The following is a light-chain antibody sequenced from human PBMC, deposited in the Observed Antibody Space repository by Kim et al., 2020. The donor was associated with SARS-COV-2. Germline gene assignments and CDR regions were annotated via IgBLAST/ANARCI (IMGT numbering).Light chain of an antibody. CDR1: QSISSY. CDR3: QQSYSTQYT. V-gene: IGKV1-39*01. Sequence: ASVGSRITIPCQASQSISSYLNWYQQKPGKAPKLLIYAASSLQSGVPSRFSGSGSGTDFTLTISSLQPEDFATYYCQQSYSTQYTFGQGTKLEI. J-gene: IGKJ2*01. CDR2: AAS.